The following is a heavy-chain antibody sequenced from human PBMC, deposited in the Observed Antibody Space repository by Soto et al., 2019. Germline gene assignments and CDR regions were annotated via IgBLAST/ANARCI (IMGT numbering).Heavy chain of an antibody. CDR1: GFTFSNYG. CDR2: ITANNGNT. J-gene: IGHJ2*01. Sequence: QLQLVQSGAEVKNPGASVKVSCKASGFTFSNYGITWVRQAPGQGLEWMGWITANNGNTHFAQKLQGRVTMTTDTSTSTAYMELWRLRSDDTAVYYCARGYSYGSYWYFDLWGRGTLVTVSS. CDR3: ARGYSYGSYWYFDL. D-gene: IGHD5-18*01. V-gene: IGHV1-18*04.